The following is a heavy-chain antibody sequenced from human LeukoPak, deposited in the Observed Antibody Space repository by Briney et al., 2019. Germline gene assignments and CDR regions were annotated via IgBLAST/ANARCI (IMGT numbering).Heavy chain of an antibody. CDR2: INPNSGGT. D-gene: IGHD3-10*01. CDR3: ARCRSFRAFDI. V-gene: IGHV1-2*06. CDR1: GYTFTGYY. J-gene: IGHJ3*02. Sequence: GASVKVACKASGYTFTGYYMHWVRQAPGQGLEWMGRINPNSGGTNYAQKFQGRVTMTRDTSISTAYMELSRLRSDDTAVYYCARCRSFRAFDIWGQGTMVTVSS.